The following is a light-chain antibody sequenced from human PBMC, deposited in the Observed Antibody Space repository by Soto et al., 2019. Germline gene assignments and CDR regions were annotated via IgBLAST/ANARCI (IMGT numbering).Light chain of an antibody. Sequence: QSVLTQPPSVSGAPGQRVTISCTGSSSNIGAGYDVHWYQQLPGTAPKLLINGNSNRPSGVPDRFSGSKSGTSASLVIIGLQAEAEDDYYCQAYDMSGNLVFGGGTQLTVL. CDR1: SSNIGAGYD. J-gene: IGLJ2*01. CDR2: GNS. CDR3: QAYDMSGNLV. V-gene: IGLV1-40*01.